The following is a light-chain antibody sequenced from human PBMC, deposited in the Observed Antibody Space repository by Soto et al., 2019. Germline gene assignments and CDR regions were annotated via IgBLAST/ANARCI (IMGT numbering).Light chain of an antibody. CDR2: WAS. Sequence: DIVMTQSPDSLAVSLGERATINCKSSQSVLYSSNNKNYLACYQQKPGQSPKLLIFWASTRESGVPDRFSGSGSGTDFTLTISSLQADDVAVYYCQQYYNTPLTFGGGTKVEI. J-gene: IGKJ4*01. CDR3: QQYYNTPLT. V-gene: IGKV4-1*01. CDR1: QSVLYSSNNKNY.